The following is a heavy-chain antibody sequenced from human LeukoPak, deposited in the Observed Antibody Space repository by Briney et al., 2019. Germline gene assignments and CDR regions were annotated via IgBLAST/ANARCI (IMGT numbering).Heavy chain of an antibody. CDR2: IYTSGST. D-gene: IGHD6-6*01. J-gene: IGHJ4*02. V-gene: IGHV4-4*07. CDR1: GGSISSYY. Sequence: SETLSLTCTVSGGSISSYYWSWIRQPAGKGLEWIGRIYTSGSTNYNPSLKSRVTMSVDTSKNQFSLKLSSVTAADTAVYYCARGGSIAARRPNSFDYWGQGTLVTLSS. CDR3: ARGGSIAARRPNSFDY.